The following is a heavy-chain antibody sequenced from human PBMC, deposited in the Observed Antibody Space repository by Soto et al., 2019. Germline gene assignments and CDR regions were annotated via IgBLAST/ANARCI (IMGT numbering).Heavy chain of an antibody. CDR3: AKETYSGQLDY. V-gene: IGHV3-30*18. J-gene: IGHJ4*02. D-gene: IGHD2-15*01. CDR1: GFTFSSYG. CDR2: ISYDGSNK. Sequence: QVQLVESRGGVVQPGRSLRLSCAASGFTFSSYGMHWVRQAPGKGLEWVAVISYDGSNKYYADSVKGRFTISRDNSKNTLYLQMISLRAEDTAVYYCAKETYSGQLDYWGQGTLVTVSS.